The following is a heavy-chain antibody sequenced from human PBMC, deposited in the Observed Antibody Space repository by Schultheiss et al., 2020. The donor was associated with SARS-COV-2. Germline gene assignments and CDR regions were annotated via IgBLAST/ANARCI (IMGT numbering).Heavy chain of an antibody. CDR1: GFTFSSYG. V-gene: IGHV3-30*03. D-gene: IGHD5-18*01. J-gene: IGHJ6*02. Sequence: GESLKISCAASGFTFSSYGMHWVRQAPGKGLEWVAVISYDGSNKYYADSVKGRFTISRDNSKNTLYLQMNSLRAEDTAVYYCARGTGIQLWDYYGMDVWAKGPRSPSP. CDR3: ARGTGIQLWDYYGMDV. CDR2: ISYDGSNK.